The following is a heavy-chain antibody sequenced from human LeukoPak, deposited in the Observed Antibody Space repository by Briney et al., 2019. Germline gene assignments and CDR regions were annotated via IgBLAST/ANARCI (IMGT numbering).Heavy chain of an antibody. Sequence: ASVKVSCKASGYTFTSYDINWVRQATGQGLEWMGWMNPNSGNTGYAQNFQGRVTITRNTSISTAYMELSSLRSEDTAVYYCARGRIRGYSYGFHYWGQGTLVTVSS. J-gene: IGHJ4*02. CDR3: ARGRIRGYSYGFHY. V-gene: IGHV1-8*03. CDR2: MNPNSGNT. CDR1: GYTFTSYD. D-gene: IGHD5-18*01.